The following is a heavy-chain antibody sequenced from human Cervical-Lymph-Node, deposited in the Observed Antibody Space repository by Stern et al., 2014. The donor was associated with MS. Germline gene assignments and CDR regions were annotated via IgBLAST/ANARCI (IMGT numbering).Heavy chain of an antibody. CDR1: GYTFTRYY. V-gene: IGHV1-2*06. CDR2: IDPNSGRA. CDR3: ARGHSGFDP. J-gene: IGHJ5*02. Sequence: EQLVESGAEVKEPGASVKGSCKASGYTFTRYYLHWVRQAPGQGLEWMGRIDPNSGRANYAQAFQGRLTMTRDTSIGTVYMELSRLKSDDTAVYFCARGHSGFDPWGQGTLVTVTS.